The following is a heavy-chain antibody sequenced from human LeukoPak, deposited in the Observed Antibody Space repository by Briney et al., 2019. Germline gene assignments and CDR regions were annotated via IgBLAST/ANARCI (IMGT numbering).Heavy chain of an antibody. V-gene: IGHV3-30*03. CDR3: ARERYDSSGFFDY. CDR1: GFTFSSYG. Sequence: GSLRLSCAASGFTFSSYGMHWVRQAPGKGLEWVAVISYDGSNKYYADSVKGRFTISRDNSKNTLYLQMNSLRAEDTAVYYCARERYDSSGFFDYWGQGTLVTVSS. CDR2: ISYDGSNK. D-gene: IGHD3-22*01. J-gene: IGHJ4*02.